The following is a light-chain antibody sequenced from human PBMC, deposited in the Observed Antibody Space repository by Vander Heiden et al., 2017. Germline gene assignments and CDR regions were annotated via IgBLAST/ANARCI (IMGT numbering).Light chain of an antibody. CDR1: QSIVSS. Sequence: DIQMTQSPSSLSASVADRVTITCRASQSIVSSLNWYQQKPGKAPELLIYTTSSLESGVPSRFSGSGYGTDFTLTISSLQPEDVATYYCQQTYSPPWTFGQGKKGEI. J-gene: IGKJ1*01. CDR3: QQTYSPPWT. V-gene: IGKV1-39*01. CDR2: TTS.